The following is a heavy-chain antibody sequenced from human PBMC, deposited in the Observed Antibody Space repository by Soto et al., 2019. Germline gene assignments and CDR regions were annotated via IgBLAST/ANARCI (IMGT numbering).Heavy chain of an antibody. J-gene: IGHJ5*02. CDR3: ALIKDCSRTDCYLASFDP. CDR1: GLSLTNGRLG. D-gene: IGHD2-2*01. Sequence: SGPTLEPTETLTLTCTVSGLSLTNGRLGVSWIRQPPGKALEWLAHIFSNDDKSYSTSLKSRLTISKDISRSQVVLTMTNMDPVDSATYYCALIKDCSRTDCYLASFDPWGQGTLGTVS. V-gene: IGHV2-26*01. CDR2: IFSNDDK.